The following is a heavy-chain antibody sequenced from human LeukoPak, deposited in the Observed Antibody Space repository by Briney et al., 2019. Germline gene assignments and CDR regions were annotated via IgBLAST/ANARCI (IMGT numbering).Heavy chain of an antibody. J-gene: IGHJ4*02. Sequence: GASGKVSCKASGFTFTSSAMQWVRQARGQRLEWIGWIVVGSGNTNYAQKFQERVTITRDMSTSTDYMELSSLRSEDTDVYYCAADRYDSSGYYHFDYWGQGTLVTVSS. V-gene: IGHV1-58*02. CDR1: GFTFTSSA. D-gene: IGHD3-22*01. CDR3: AADRYDSSGYYHFDY. CDR2: IVVGSGNT.